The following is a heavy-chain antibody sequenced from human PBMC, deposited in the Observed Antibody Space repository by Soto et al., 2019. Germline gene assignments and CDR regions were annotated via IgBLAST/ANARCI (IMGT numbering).Heavy chain of an antibody. CDR3: VRAAARGDS. CDR1: GFSFVNYA. CDR2: LSGSGTST. Sequence: EVQLLESGGGLVQPGGSLRLSCAASGFSFVNYAMNWVRQAPGKGLEWVSGLSGSGTSTYYADSVKGRFTISRDNSRDTLYLQMSSLRAEDTAIYYCVRAAARGDSWGQGTLVTVSS. D-gene: IGHD6-13*01. J-gene: IGHJ4*02. V-gene: IGHV3-23*01.